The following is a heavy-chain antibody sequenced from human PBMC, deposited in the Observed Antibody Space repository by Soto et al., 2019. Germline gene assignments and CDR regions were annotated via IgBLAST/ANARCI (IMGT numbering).Heavy chain of an antibody. CDR1: GLTFSSYA. Sequence: EVQLLESGGGLVQPGGSLRLSCAASGLTFSSYAMSWVRQAPGKGLEWVSAISGSGGSTFYADSVKGRFTISRDNSKNTLFLQMNSLRVEDTAVYYCAGRIAVAGTLAYWVQGTLVTVSS. CDR3: AGRIAVAGTLAY. J-gene: IGHJ4*02. V-gene: IGHV3-23*01. CDR2: ISGSGGST. D-gene: IGHD6-19*01.